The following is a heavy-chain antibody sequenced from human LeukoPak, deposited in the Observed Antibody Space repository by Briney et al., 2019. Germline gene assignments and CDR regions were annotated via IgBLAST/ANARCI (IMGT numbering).Heavy chain of an antibody. D-gene: IGHD3-3*01. CDR2: ISGSGGST. CDR3: AKDRVEWWVRTFDY. J-gene: IGHJ4*02. Sequence: GGSLRLSCAASGFTFSSYSMNWVRQAPGKGLEWVSAISGSGGSTYYADSVKGRFTISRDNSKNTLYLQMNSLRAEDTAVYYCAKDRVEWWVRTFDYWGQGTLVTVSS. CDR1: GFTFSSYS. V-gene: IGHV3-23*01.